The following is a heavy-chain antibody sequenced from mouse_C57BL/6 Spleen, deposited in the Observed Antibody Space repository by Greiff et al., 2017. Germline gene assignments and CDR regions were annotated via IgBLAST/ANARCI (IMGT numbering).Heavy chain of an antibody. CDR3: ARDHYYYGSSSWYFDV. CDR2: ISDGGSYT. Sequence: DVKLQESGGGLVKPGGSLKLSCAASGFTFSSYAMSWVRQTPEKRLEWVAIISDGGSYTYYPDNVKGRFTISRDNAKNNLYLQMSHLKSEDTALYYCARDHYYYGSSSWYFDVWGTGTTVTVSS. D-gene: IGHD1-1*01. CDR1: GFTFSSYA. V-gene: IGHV5-4*01. J-gene: IGHJ1*03.